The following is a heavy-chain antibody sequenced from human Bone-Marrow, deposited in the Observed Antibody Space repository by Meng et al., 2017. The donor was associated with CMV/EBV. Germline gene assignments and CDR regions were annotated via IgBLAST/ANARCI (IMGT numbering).Heavy chain of an antibody. V-gene: IGHV3-74*01. CDR2: ISSDGSET. D-gene: IGHD1-26*01. J-gene: IGHJ4*02. CDR3: TNTIVGATGY. CDR1: DFGFSGHW. Sequence: GESLKISCATSDFGFSGHWMHWVRQPPGSGLVWVSRISSDGSETNYADSVKGRFTISRDNIKNTLYLQMNSLRVDDKAMYYCTNTIVGATGYWGQGTLVTVSS.